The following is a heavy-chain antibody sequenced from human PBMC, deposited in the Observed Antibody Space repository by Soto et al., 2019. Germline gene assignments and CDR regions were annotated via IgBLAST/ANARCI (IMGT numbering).Heavy chain of an antibody. CDR3: ARDGLAVAGAADY. Sequence: PGGSLRLSCAASGFTFSSYSMNWVRQAPGKGLEWVSSISSSSSYIYYADSVKGRFTISRDNAKNSLYPQMNSLRAEDTAVYYCARDGLAVAGAADYWGQGTLVTVSS. V-gene: IGHV3-21*01. J-gene: IGHJ4*02. CDR1: GFTFSSYS. CDR2: ISSSSSYI. D-gene: IGHD6-19*01.